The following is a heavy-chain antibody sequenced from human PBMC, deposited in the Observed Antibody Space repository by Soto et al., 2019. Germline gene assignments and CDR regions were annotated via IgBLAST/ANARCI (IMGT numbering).Heavy chain of an antibody. D-gene: IGHD3-3*01. V-gene: IGHV4-30-4*02. CDR1: GDSISSADYY. CDR3: APRPYYGFWSGRYTDS. CDR2: IYYSGNA. Sequence: KTSDTLSLTCTVSGDSISSADYYWTWILQPPGKGLEWIGYIYYSGNAYYNPSLKNRVTISLDMSNNQFSLRLSSVTAADTAIYYCAPRPYYGFWSGRYTDSWGKGTLVTVS. J-gene: IGHJ5*02.